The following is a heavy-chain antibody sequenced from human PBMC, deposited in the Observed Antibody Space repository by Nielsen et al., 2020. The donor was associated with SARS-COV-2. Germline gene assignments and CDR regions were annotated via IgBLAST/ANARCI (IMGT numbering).Heavy chain of an antibody. CDR2: IYHTGST. Sequence: SETLSLTCTVSGGSIKTASYYWSWIRQHPEWGLEWVGYIYHTGSTYYNSALESRVTISADMSKNQFSLELRSVTAADTAVYYGARDCSCGLGSSPSYYFDYWGQGTLVTVSS. CDR1: GGSIKTASYY. D-gene: IGHD7-27*01. V-gene: IGHV4-31*03. J-gene: IGHJ4*02. CDR3: ARDCSCGLGSSPSYYFDY.